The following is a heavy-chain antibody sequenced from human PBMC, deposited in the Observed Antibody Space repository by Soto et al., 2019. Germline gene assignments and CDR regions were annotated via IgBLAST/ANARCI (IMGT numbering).Heavy chain of an antibody. CDR1: GYTFTSYG. J-gene: IGHJ4*02. CDR3: ARDLTAEWALLPFFDY. CDR2: ISAYNGNT. Sequence: QVQLVQSGAEVKKPGASVKVSCKASGYTFTSYGISWVRQAPGQGLEWMGWISAYNGNTNYAQKLQGRVTMTTDTSTRTAYMELRSLRSDDTAVYYCARDLTAEWALLPFFDYWGQGTLVTVSS. V-gene: IGHV1-18*01. D-gene: IGHD1-26*01.